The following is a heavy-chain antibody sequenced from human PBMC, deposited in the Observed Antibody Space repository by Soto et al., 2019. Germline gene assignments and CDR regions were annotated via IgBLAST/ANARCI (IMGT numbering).Heavy chain of an antibody. D-gene: IGHD3-22*01. CDR2: IWYDGSNK. V-gene: IGHV3-33*01. CDR1: GFTFSSYG. Sequence: QVQLVESGGGMVQPGRSLRLSCAASGFTFSSYGMHWVRQAPGKGLEWVAVIWYDGSNKYYADSVKGRFTISRDNSKNTLYLQMNSLRAEDTAVYYCARDTVDSSGMDVWGQGTTVTVSS. CDR3: ARDTVDSSGMDV. J-gene: IGHJ6*02.